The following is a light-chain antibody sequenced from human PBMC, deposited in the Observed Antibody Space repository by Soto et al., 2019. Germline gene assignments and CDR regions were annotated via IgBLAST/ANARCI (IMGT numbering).Light chain of an antibody. Sequence: QYALTQPPSASVSPGQSVTISCTGTSSDVGGYNYVSWYQQHPGKAPKLMIYEVNERPSGVPDRFSGSKSGNAASLTVSGLQAEDEADYYCGSYAGSSIAGVFGGGTKLTVL. CDR1: SSDVGGYNY. CDR3: GSYAGSSIAGV. CDR2: EVN. J-gene: IGLJ3*02. V-gene: IGLV2-8*01.